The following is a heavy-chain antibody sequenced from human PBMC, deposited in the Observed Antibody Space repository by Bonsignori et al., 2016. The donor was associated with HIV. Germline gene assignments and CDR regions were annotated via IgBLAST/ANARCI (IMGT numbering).Heavy chain of an antibody. CDR2: INHSGST. D-gene: IGHD6-19*01. J-gene: IGHJ4*02. V-gene: IGHV4-34*01. Sequence: SETLSLTCAVYGGSFSGYYWSWIRQPPGKGLEWIGEINHSGSTNYNPSLKSRVTISVDTSKNQFSLKLSSVTAADTAVYYCARGWTGPYSSGFFDYNFDYWGQGTLVTVSS. CDR3: ARGWTGPYSSGFFDYNFDY. CDR1: GGSFSGYY.